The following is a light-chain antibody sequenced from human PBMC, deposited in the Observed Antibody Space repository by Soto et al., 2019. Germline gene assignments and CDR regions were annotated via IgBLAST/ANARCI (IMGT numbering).Light chain of an antibody. J-gene: IGKJ5*01. CDR1: QNINNY. CDR2: DAS. Sequence: DIQMTQSPSSLSASVGDRVTITCQASQNINNYLNWYQQKPGRAPKLLIYDASNLEAGVPSRFRRSGSATDFTLTISSLQPEDFATYYCQQSYSTPITFGQGTRLEIK. V-gene: IGKV1-39*01. CDR3: QQSYSTPIT.